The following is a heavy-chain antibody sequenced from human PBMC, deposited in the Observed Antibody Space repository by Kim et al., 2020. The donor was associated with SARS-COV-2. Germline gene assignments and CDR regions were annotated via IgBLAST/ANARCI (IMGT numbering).Heavy chain of an antibody. CDR2: IYYSGST. Sequence: SETLSLTCTVSGGSISSSSYYWGWIRQPPGKGLEWIGSIYYSGSTYYNPSLKSRVTISVDTSKNQFSLKLSSVTAADTAVYYCARPDARFGEFRGMDVWGQGTTVTVSS. CDR1: GGSISSSSYY. CDR3: ARPDARFGEFRGMDV. V-gene: IGHV4-39*01. J-gene: IGHJ6*02. D-gene: IGHD3-10*01.